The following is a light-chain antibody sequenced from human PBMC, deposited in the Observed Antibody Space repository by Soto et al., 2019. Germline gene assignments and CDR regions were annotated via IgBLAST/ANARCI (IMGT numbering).Light chain of an antibody. CDR3: GSWDSSLSAYV. CDR1: SSNIGGNS. CDR2: DDN. Sequence: QSVLTQPPSVSAAPGQKVTISCSGSSSNIGGNSVSWYQQLPGTAHKLLIYDDNKRPSGIPDRFSGYKSGTSATLGITGFQTGDEADYYCGSWDSSLSAYVFGTATTVTVL. J-gene: IGLJ1*01. V-gene: IGLV1-51*01.